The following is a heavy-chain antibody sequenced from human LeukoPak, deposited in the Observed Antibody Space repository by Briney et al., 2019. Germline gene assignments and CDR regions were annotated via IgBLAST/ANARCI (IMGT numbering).Heavy chain of an antibody. CDR1: GGSISSSSYY. CDR2: IYYSGST. J-gene: IGHJ4*02. D-gene: IGHD2-15*01. CDR3: ARLTRAVVAATSRS. Sequence: SETLSLTCTVSGGSISSSSYYWGWIRQPPGKGLEWIGSIYYSGSTYYNPSLKSRVTISVDTSKNQFSLKLSSVTAADTAVYYCARLTRAVVAATSRSWGQGTLVTVSS. V-gene: IGHV4-39*01.